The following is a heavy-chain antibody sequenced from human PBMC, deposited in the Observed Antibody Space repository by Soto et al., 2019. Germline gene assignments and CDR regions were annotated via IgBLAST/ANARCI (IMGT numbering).Heavy chain of an antibody. Sequence: SETLSLTWSVSGACITRRSYYWAWIRQPTGKGLEWIASIHSHTGSTYYVPSLKRRVLISVSTSKTHFSLNLSSVPAAAPAVYYCASPGDAYGLDVWGQGTTVTVSS. D-gene: IGHD2-21*02. CDR1: GACITRRSYY. CDR2: IHSHTGST. J-gene: IGHJ6*02. V-gene: IGHV4-39*01. CDR3: ASPGDAYGLDV.